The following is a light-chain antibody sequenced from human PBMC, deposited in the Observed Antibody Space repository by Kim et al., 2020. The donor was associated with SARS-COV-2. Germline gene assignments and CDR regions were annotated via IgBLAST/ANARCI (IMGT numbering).Light chain of an antibody. V-gene: IGKV3-11*01. CDR3: QQRSNWSFT. CDR1: QSVSSY. J-gene: IGKJ3*01. Sequence: LSPGERATLSCRASQSVSSYLAWYQQKPGQAPRLLIYDAANRATGIPARFSGSGSGTDFTLTISSLEPEDFAVYYCQQRSNWSFTFGPGTKVDIK. CDR2: DAA.